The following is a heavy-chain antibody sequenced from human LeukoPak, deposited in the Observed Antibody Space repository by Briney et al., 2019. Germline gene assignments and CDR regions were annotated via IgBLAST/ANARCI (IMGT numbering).Heavy chain of an antibody. J-gene: IGHJ5*02. V-gene: IGHV1-69*05. CDR2: IIPIFGTA. Sequence: ASVKVSCKASGGTFSSYAISWVRQAPGQGLEWMGGIIPIFGTANYAQKFQGRVTITTDESTSTAYMELSSLRSEDTAVYYCASGSAARPGGWFDPWGQGTLVTVSS. CDR3: ASGSAARPGGWFDP. D-gene: IGHD6-6*01. CDR1: GGTFSSYA.